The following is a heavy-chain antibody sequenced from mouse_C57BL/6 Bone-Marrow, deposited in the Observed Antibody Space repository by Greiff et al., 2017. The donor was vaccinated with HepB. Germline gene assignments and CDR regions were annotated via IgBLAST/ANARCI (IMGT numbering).Heavy chain of an antibody. J-gene: IGHJ2*01. CDR3: ATPIYYYGSSYNFDY. CDR1: GYTFTSYG. CDR2: IYPRSGNT. Sequence: VQVVESGAELARPGASVKLSCKASGYTFTSYGISWVKQRTGQGLEWIGEIYPRSGNTYYNEKFKGKATLTADKSSSTAYMELRSLTSEDSAVYFCATPIYYYGSSYNFDYWGQGTTLTVSS. V-gene: IGHV1-81*01. D-gene: IGHD1-1*01.